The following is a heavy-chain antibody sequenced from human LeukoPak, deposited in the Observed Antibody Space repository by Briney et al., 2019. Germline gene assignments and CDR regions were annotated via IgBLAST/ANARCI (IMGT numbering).Heavy chain of an antibody. V-gene: IGHV3-30*02. CDR1: GFTFSSYG. CDR2: IRNDGNNK. Sequence: PGGSLRLSCAASGFTFSSYGMHWVRQAPGKGLEWVAFIRNDGNNKYYADFVKGRFTISRANSKNTLFLQMNSLRAEDTAVYYCAKERVSYSSSSGTGPWGQGALVTVSS. D-gene: IGHD6-6*01. J-gene: IGHJ5*02. CDR3: AKERVSYSSSSGTGP.